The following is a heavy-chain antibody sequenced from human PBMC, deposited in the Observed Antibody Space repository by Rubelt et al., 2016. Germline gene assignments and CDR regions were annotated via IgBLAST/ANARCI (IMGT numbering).Heavy chain of an antibody. V-gene: IGHV1-69*04. CDR1: GYTLTELS. Sequence: QVKLVQSGAEVKKPGASVKVSCKVSGYTLTELSMHWVRQAPGKVLEWMGRIIPILGIANYAQKFQGRVTITADKSTSTAYMELSSLRSEDTAVYYCARDDCSSTSCSPQGWGQGTLVTVSS. CDR3: ARDDCSSTSCSPQG. CDR2: IIPILGIA. J-gene: IGHJ4*02. D-gene: IGHD2-2*01.